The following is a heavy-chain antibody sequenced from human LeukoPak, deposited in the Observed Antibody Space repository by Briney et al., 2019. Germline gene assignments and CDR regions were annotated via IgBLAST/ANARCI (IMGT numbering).Heavy chain of an antibody. CDR3: AKHGCTSTSCYLNS. J-gene: IGHJ4*02. CDR1: GFTFSTYA. D-gene: IGHD2-2*01. Sequence: GGSLRLSCAASGFTFSTYAMSWVRQAPGKGLEWVSVLGGSGGSTYYADSVKGRFTISRDNSKNTLYLQMNSLRAEDTAPYYCAKHGCTSTSCYLNSWGQGTLVTVSS. V-gene: IGHV3-23*01. CDR2: LGGSGGST.